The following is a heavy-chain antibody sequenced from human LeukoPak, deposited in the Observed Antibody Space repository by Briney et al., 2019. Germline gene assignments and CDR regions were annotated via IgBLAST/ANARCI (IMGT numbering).Heavy chain of an antibody. CDR2: INPNSGGT. D-gene: IGHD6-13*01. J-gene: IGHJ6*02. Sequence: ASVKVSCKASGYTFTGYYTHWVRQAPGQGLEWMGRINPNSGGTNYAQKFQGRVTMTRDTSISTAYMELSRLRSDDTAVYYCAVSSSWYYYYGMDVWGQGTTVTVSS. CDR3: AVSSSWYYYYGMDV. V-gene: IGHV1-2*06. CDR1: GYTFTGYY.